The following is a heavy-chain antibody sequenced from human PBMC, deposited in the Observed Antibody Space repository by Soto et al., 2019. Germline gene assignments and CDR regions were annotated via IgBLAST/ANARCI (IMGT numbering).Heavy chain of an antibody. V-gene: IGHV1-18*01. CDR2: ISAYNGNT. J-gene: IGHJ4*02. CDR1: GYTFTSYG. CDR3: AREGPAVLD. Sequence: QVQLVQSGAEVKKPGASVKVSCKASGYTFTSYGISWVRQAPGQGLEWMGWISAYNGNTQYAQKIQGRVTMTTDTTTRTAHMELRTLRSDDTAVYYCAREGPAVLDWGQGTLVTVSS.